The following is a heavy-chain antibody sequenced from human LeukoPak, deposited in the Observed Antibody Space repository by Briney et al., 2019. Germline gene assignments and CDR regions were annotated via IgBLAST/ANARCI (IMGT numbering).Heavy chain of an antibody. J-gene: IGHJ6*03. CDR1: GITFRNYG. Sequence: PGGSLGLSCAASGITFRNYGFHWVRQAPGKGLEWVAIIWYDGSNEYYADSVKGRFTISRDNSKNTLYLQMNSLRAEDTAVYYCATSRGSYYMDVWGKGTTVTVPS. CDR3: ATSRGSYYMDV. D-gene: IGHD1-26*01. CDR2: IWYDGSNE. V-gene: IGHV3-33*01.